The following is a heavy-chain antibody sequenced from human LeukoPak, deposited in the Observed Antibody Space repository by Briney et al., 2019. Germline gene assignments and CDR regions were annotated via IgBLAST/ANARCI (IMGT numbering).Heavy chain of an antibody. CDR3: ARDDDYGAPTEYFQH. J-gene: IGHJ1*01. Sequence: GASVKVSCKASGGTFSSYAISWVRQAPGQGLEWMGRIIPILGIANYAQKFQGRVTMTRNTSISTAYMELSSLRSEDTAVYYCARDDDYGAPTEYFQHWGQGTLVTVSS. V-gene: IGHV1-69*04. CDR2: IIPILGIA. D-gene: IGHD4-17*01. CDR1: GGTFSSYA.